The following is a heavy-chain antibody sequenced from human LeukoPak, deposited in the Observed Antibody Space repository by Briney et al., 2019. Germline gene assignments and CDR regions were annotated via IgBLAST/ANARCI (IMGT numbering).Heavy chain of an antibody. CDR1: GFTFGDYA. CDR3: TRGYPYGSGSYYDYAEYFQH. J-gene: IGHJ1*01. Sequence: PGGSLRLSCTASGFTFGDYAMSWVRQAPGKGQEWVGFIRSKAYGGTTEYAASVKGRFTISRDDSKSIAYLQMNSLKTEDTAVYYCTRGYPYGSGSYYDYAEYFQHWGQGTLVTVSS. V-gene: IGHV3-49*04. D-gene: IGHD3-10*01. CDR2: IRSKAYGGTT.